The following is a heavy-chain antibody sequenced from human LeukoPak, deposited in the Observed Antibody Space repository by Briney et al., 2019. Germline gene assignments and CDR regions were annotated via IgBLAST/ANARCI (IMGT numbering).Heavy chain of an antibody. CDR3: AKPSRDGYNYPLFDY. Sequence: GGSLRLSCAASGFTVSSNYMSWVRQAPGKGLEWVAFIRYDGSNKYYADSVKGRFTISRDNSKNTLYLQMNSLRAEDTAVYYCAKPSRDGYNYPLFDYWGQGTLVTVSS. D-gene: IGHD5-24*01. J-gene: IGHJ4*02. V-gene: IGHV3-30*02. CDR1: GFTVSSNY. CDR2: IRYDGSNK.